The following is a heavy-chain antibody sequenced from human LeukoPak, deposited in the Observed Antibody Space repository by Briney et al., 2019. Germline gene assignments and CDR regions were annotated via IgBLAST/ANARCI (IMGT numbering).Heavy chain of an antibody. D-gene: IGHD3-22*01. CDR3: ARGDYYDSSGYSDVAAFDI. J-gene: IGHJ3*02. CDR1: GGSISSYY. CDR2: IYYSGST. Sequence: SETLSLTCTVSGGSISSYYWSWIRQPPGKGLEWIGYIYYSGSTNYNPSLKSRVTISVDTSKNQFSLKLSSVTAADTAVYYCARGDYYDSSGYSDVAAFDIWGQGTMVTVSS. V-gene: IGHV4-59*01.